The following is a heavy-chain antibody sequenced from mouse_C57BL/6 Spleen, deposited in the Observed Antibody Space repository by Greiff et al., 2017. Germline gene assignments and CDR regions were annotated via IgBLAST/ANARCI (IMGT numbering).Heavy chain of an antibody. CDR3: AREGYYGSSPWFAY. Sequence: QVQLQQSGTELVKPGASVKLSCKASGYTFTSYWMHWVKQRPGQGLEWIGNINPSNGGTNYNEKVKSKATLTVDKSSSTAYMQLSSLTSEDSAVYYCAREGYYGSSPWFAYWGQGTLVTVSA. J-gene: IGHJ3*01. V-gene: IGHV1-53*01. CDR2: INPSNGGT. D-gene: IGHD1-1*01. CDR1: GYTFTSYW.